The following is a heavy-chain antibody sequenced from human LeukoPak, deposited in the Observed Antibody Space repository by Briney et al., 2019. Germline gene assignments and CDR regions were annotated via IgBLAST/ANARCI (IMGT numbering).Heavy chain of an antibody. J-gene: IGHJ4*02. CDR3: ARVRYGNYFDY. Sequence: GGSLRLSCAAFGFTFSTYEMNWVRQAPGKGLEWVSYISSSSSTIYYADSVKGRFTISRDNAKNSLYLQMNSLRAEDTAVYYCARVRYGNYFDYWGQGNLVTVSS. D-gene: IGHD3-10*01. CDR2: ISSSSSTI. V-gene: IGHV3-48*03. CDR1: GFTFSTYE.